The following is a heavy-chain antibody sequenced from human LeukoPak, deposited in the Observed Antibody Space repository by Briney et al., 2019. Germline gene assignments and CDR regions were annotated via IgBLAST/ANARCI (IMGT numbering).Heavy chain of an antibody. CDR1: GGSLSSYS. D-gene: IGHD5/OR15-5a*01. CDR3: ASGRLGDYFDY. Sequence: SETLSLTCTVSGGSLSSYSWSWIRQPPGKGLEWIGNIYRSGSTNCNPSLRSRVTISVDTSKNQFSLKLTSVTAADTAVYYCASGRLGDYFDYWGQGTLVTVSS. CDR2: IYRSGST. V-gene: IGHV4-59*08. J-gene: IGHJ4*02.